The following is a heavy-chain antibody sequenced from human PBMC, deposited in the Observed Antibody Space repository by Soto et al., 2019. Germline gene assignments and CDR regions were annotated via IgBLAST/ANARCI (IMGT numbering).Heavy chain of an antibody. J-gene: IGHJ4*02. CDR1: GFTFSSYA. CDR3: AKTLRDIVVVPANFDY. CDR2: ISGSGGST. D-gene: IGHD2-2*01. Sequence: GGSLRLSCAASGFTFSSYAMSWVRQAPGKGLEWVSAISGSGGSTYYADSVKGRFTISRDNSKNTLYLQMNSLRAEDTAVYYCAKTLRDIVVVPANFDYWGQGTLVTVSS. V-gene: IGHV3-23*01.